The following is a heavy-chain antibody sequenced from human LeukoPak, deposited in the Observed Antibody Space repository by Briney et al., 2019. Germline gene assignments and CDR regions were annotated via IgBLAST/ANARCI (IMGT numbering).Heavy chain of an antibody. Sequence: GGSLRLSCAASGFTFSSYSMNWVRQAPGKGLEWVSSISSSSSYIYYADSVKGRFTISRDNSKNTLYLQMNSLRAEDTAVYYCAKIERLLWFGELLNWFDPWGQGTLVTVSS. V-gene: IGHV3-21*04. J-gene: IGHJ5*02. D-gene: IGHD3-10*01. CDR3: AKIERLLWFGELLNWFDP. CDR2: ISSSSSYI. CDR1: GFTFSSYS.